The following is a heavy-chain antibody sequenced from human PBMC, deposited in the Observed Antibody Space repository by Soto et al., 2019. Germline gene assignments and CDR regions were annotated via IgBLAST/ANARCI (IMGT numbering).Heavy chain of an antibody. Sequence: EVQLLESGGGLVQPGGSLRLSCAASGFTFSSYAMSWVRQAPGKGLEWVSAISGSGGSTYYADSVKGRFTISRDNSKNTLYLQMNSLRAEDTAVYYCAGDSGYYYYSGMDVWGQGTTVTVSS. V-gene: IGHV3-23*01. CDR2: ISGSGGST. CDR3: AGDSGYYYYSGMDV. D-gene: IGHD2-21*01. CDR1: GFTFSSYA. J-gene: IGHJ6*02.